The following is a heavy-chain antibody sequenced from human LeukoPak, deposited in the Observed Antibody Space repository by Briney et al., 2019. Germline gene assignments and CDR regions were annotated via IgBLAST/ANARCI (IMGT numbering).Heavy chain of an antibody. V-gene: IGHV3-74*01. CDR2: ISSDGSST. CDR3: AGALPPSVNTPWK. Sequence: GGSLRPSCAASGFTFSSYWMHWVRQAPGKGLVWVSRISSDGSSTSYADSVKGRFTIFRDNAKNTLYLQMNSLGAEDTAVYYCAGALPPSVNTPWKWGQGTQVTVSS. CDR1: GFTFSSYW. D-gene: IGHD1-1*01. J-gene: IGHJ4*02.